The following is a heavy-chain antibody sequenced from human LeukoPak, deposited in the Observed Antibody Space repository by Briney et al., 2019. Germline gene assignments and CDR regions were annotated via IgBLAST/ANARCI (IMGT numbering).Heavy chain of an antibody. D-gene: IGHD6-13*01. Sequence: ASVKVSCKASGHTFTSYDINWVRQATGQGLEWMGWISAYNGNTNYAQKLQGRVTMTTDTSTSTAYMELRSLRSDDTAVYYCASLVKDAGTEFDYWGQGTLVTVSS. J-gene: IGHJ4*02. CDR1: GHTFTSYD. CDR3: ASLVKDAGTEFDY. CDR2: ISAYNGNT. V-gene: IGHV1-18*01.